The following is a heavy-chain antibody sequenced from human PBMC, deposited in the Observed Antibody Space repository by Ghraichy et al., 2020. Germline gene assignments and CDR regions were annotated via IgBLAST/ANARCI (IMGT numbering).Heavy chain of an antibody. Sequence: SETLSLTCTVSGDSISSYYWSWIRQPPGKGLEWIGYIYYSGSTNYNPSLKSRVTISVDTSKNQFSLKLSSVTAADTAVYYCARARGSSGWDFDYWGQGTLVTVSS. CDR3: ARARGSSGWDFDY. CDR2: IYYSGST. V-gene: IGHV4-59*01. CDR1: GDSISSYY. J-gene: IGHJ4*02. D-gene: IGHD6-19*01.